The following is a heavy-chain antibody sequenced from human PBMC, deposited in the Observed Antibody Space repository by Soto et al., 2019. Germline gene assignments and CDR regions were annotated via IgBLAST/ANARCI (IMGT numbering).Heavy chain of an antibody. Sequence: GESLKISCVASGFTFDNYAMSWVRQAPGKGLEWVSAISGSGRSTYFADSVKGRFTISRDNSKNTLHLQMDSLRVEDTAIYYCLKRGRGNPESWGQGTLVTVSS. D-gene: IGHD2-15*01. V-gene: IGHV3-23*01. CDR2: ISGSGRST. CDR3: LKRGRGNPES. J-gene: IGHJ5*02. CDR1: GFTFDNYA.